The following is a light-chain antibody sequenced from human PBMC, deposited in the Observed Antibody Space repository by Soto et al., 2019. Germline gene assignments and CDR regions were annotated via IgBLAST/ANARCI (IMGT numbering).Light chain of an antibody. CDR3: EAWDETLDGLYV. CDR1: SSNVAINP. J-gene: IGLJ1*01. V-gene: IGLV1-44*01. CDR2: ETD. Sequence: QSVLTQPPSVSGTPGQRVTISCSGSSSNVAINPVNWYQHLPGAAPRLLIYETDRRSSGVPDRFSASKSGTSASLAISGLTSEDGADYYCEAWDETLDGLYVFGTGTKLTVL.